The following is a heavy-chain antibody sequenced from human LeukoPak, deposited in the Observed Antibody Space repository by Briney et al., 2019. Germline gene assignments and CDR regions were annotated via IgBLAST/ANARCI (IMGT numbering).Heavy chain of an antibody. V-gene: IGHV3-23*01. CDR3: AKERAVGATRRYFDY. Sequence: TGGSLRLSCAASGLTFSSYAMSWVRQAPGKGLEWVSAISGSGGSTYYADSVKGRFTISRDNSKNTLYLQMNSLRAEDTAVYYCAKERAVGATRRYFDYWGQGTLVTVSS. J-gene: IGHJ4*02. CDR2: ISGSGGST. CDR1: GLTFSSYA. D-gene: IGHD1-26*01.